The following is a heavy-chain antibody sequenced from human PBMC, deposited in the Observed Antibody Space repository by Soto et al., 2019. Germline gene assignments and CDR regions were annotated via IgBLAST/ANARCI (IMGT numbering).Heavy chain of an antibody. D-gene: IGHD1-7*01. CDR3: ARSPNYQYYYYYMDV. CDR2: IGAYNGNT. J-gene: IGHJ6*03. CDR1: GYTFTSYG. V-gene: IGHV1-18*01. Sequence: ASVKVSCKASGYTFTSYGISWVRQAPGQGLEWTGWIGAYNGNTNYAQKFQGRVTMTTDTSTSTAYMELRSLRSDDTAVYYCARSPNYQYYYYYMDVWGKGTTVTVSS.